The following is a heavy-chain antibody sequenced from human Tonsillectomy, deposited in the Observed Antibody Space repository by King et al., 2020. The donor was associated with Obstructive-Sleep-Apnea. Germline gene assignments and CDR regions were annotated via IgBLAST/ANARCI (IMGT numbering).Heavy chain of an antibody. CDR3: TTDFGLGYCSSTSCSQAYYYYYGMDV. D-gene: IGHD2-2*01. J-gene: IGHJ6*02. Sequence: QLVQSGGGLVKPGGSLRLSCAASGFTFNNAWMRWVRQAPGKGLEWVGRIKSKTDGGTTDYAAPVKGRFTISRDDSKNTLYLQMNSLKTEDTAVYYCTTDFGLGYCSSTSCSQAYYYYYGMDVWGQGTTVTVSS. CDR1: GFTFNNAW. CDR2: IKSKTDGGTT. V-gene: IGHV3-15*01.